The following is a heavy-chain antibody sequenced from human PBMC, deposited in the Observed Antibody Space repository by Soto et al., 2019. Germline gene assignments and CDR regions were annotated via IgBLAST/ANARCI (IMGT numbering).Heavy chain of an antibody. CDR1: GYTFTSYG. J-gene: IGHJ5*02. CDR2: ISAYNGNT. CDR3: ARAHDSSGYYVPDVMLISP. Sequence: ASVKVSCKASGYTFTSYGMSWVRQAPGQGLEWMGWISAYNGNTNYAQKLQGRVTMTTDTSTSTAYMELRSLRSDDTAVYYCARAHDSSGYYVPDVMLISPWGQGTLVTVSS. V-gene: IGHV1-18*01. D-gene: IGHD3-22*01.